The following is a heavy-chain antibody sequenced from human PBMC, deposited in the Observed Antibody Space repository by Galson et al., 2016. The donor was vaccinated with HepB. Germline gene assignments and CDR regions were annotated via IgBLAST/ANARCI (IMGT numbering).Heavy chain of an antibody. Sequence: SLRLSCAASGLTFSSSWMHWVRQTPGKGLVWVSRINNDGSTTSYADSVEGRFTISRDNAKRTLYLQMNSLRVDDTAIYYCTKGGSPHSDYWGQGTLVTGAS. CDR3: TKGGSPHSDY. D-gene: IGHD5-12*01. V-gene: IGHV3-74*01. CDR2: INNDGSTT. J-gene: IGHJ4*02. CDR1: GLTFSSSW.